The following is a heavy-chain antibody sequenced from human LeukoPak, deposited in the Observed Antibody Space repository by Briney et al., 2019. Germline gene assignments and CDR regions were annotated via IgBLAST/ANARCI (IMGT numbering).Heavy chain of an antibody. V-gene: IGHV1-18*01. J-gene: IGHJ5*01. CDR2: ISAYDGYT. CDR1: GYIFTKYG. CDR3: ARVSGSIVARLAWFDS. D-gene: IGHD6-6*01. Sequence: ASVKISCKASGYIFTKYGFTWVRQAPGQGLEWMGWISAYDGYTNHAQKFQGRVTMTTDSSTSTAYMELRSLRSDGTAVYYCARVSGSIVARLAWFDSWGQGTLVTVSS.